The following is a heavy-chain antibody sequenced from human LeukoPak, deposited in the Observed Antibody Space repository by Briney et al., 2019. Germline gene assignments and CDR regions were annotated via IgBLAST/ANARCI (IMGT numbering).Heavy chain of an antibody. Sequence: GGSLRLSCAASGFTFSNAWMSWVRQAPGKGLEWVGRIKSKTDGGTTDYAAPVKGRFTISRDDSKNTLYLQMNSLKTEDTAVYYCRGYGYADAFDIWGQGTMVTVSS. CDR3: RGYGYADAFDI. CDR1: GFTFSNAW. J-gene: IGHJ3*02. V-gene: IGHV3-15*01. CDR2: IKSKTDGGTT. D-gene: IGHD5-18*01.